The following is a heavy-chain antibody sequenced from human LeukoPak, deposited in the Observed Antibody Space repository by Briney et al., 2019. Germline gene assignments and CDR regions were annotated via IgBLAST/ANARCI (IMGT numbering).Heavy chain of an antibody. V-gene: IGHV3-21*01. CDR2: ISSSSSYI. D-gene: IGHD3-16*01. J-gene: IGHJ6*02. CDR1: GFTFSSYS. CDR3: ARVGGGSYDYGMDV. Sequence: GGSLRLSCAASGFTFSSYSMNWVRQAPGKGLGWVSSISSSSSYIYYADSVKGRFTISRDNAKNSLYLQMNSPRADDTAVYYCARVGGGSYDYGMDVWGQGTTVTVSS.